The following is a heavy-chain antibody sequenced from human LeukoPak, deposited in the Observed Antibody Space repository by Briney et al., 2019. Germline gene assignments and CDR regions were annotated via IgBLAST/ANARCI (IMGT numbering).Heavy chain of an antibody. D-gene: IGHD5-12*01. V-gene: IGHV5-51*01. CDR2: IYPGDSDT. Sequence: GESLKISCKGSGYSFTTYWIAWVRQMPGKGQEWMGIIYPGDSDTRSNPSFRGQVTISADKSISTAYLQWSSLKASDTAMYYCARLGYSGYDLDYWGQGTLVTVSS. CDR3: ARLGYSGYDLDY. J-gene: IGHJ4*02. CDR1: GYSFTTYW.